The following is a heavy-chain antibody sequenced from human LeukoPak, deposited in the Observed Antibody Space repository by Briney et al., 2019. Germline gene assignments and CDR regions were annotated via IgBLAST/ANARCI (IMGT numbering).Heavy chain of an antibody. J-gene: IGHJ4*02. CDR3: AKRSGVDYGNFDY. Sequence: PAGSLRLSCAASGFTFDDYAMHWVRQAPGKGLEWVAGISGSGGSTYYADSVKGRFTISRDNSKNTLYLQMNSLRAEDTAVYYCAKRSGVDYGNFDYWGQGTLVTVSS. CDR2: ISGSGGST. D-gene: IGHD3-3*01. CDR1: GFTFDDYA. V-gene: IGHV3-23*01.